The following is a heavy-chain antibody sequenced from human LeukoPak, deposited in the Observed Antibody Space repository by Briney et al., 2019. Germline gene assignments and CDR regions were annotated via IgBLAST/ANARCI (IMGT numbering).Heavy chain of an antibody. CDR1: GGTFSSYA. J-gene: IGHJ4*02. Sequence: SVKVSCKASGGTFSSYAISWVRQAPGQGLEWMGGVIPIFGTANYAQKFQGRVTITADESTSTAYMELSSLRSEDTAVYYCARDLFTFVRSTAAGYWGQGTLVTVSS. V-gene: IGHV1-69*13. D-gene: IGHD3-16*01. CDR3: ARDLFTFVRSTAAGY. CDR2: VIPIFGTA.